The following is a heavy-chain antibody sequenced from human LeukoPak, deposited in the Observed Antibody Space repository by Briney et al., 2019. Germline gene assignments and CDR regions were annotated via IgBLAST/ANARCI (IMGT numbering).Heavy chain of an antibody. D-gene: IGHD5-12*01. CDR3: AKDEYSGYGSFDY. Sequence: GGSLRLSCAASGFTFSNYAMSWVRQAPGKGLEWVSAVNDRGTYYADSVKGRFAISRDNSKNTLYLEMNSLRAEDTALYYCAKDEYSGYGSFDYWGQGILVTVSS. V-gene: IGHV3-23*01. CDR2: VNDRGT. J-gene: IGHJ4*02. CDR1: GFTFSNYA.